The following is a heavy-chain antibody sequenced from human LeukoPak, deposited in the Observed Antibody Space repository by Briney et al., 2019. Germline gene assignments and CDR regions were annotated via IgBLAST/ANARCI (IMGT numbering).Heavy chain of an antibody. D-gene: IGHD3-10*01. CDR3: ARGGFRDAFDI. Sequence: SETLSLTCTVSGGSISSYYWSWIRQPPGKGLEWIGYIHYSGSTNYNPSLQSRVTISVDTSKNQFSLKLSSVTAADTAVYSCARGGFRDAFDIWGKGTMVTVSS. J-gene: IGHJ3*02. V-gene: IGHV4-59*01. CDR2: IHYSGST. CDR1: GGSISSYY.